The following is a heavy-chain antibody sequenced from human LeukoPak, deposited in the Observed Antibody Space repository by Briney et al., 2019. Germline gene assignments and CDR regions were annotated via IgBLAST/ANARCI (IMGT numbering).Heavy chain of an antibody. V-gene: IGHV3-30*02. J-gene: IGHJ3*01. Sequence: GGSLRLSCAASGFSFSSYDMHWVRQAPGKGLEWVALIRYDGSKRYYADSVKGRFTISRDNSKNTVYLEMDSLRAEDTAVYYCAKQVDAFDVWGQGTMVTVSS. CDR2: IRYDGSKR. CDR3: AKQVDAFDV. CDR1: GFSFSSYD.